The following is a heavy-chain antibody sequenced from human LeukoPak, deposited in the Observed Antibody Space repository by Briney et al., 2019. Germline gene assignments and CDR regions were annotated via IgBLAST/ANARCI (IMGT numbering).Heavy chain of an antibody. Sequence: SETLSLTCTLSGGSITSYYWTWLRQPPGKGLEWIGYIYYSGSTNSGSTNYNPSLKSRVTISGDTSKSQFSLKLSSVTAADTAIYYCARRLKIFGVVRGDALDIWGPGTRVTVSS. V-gene: IGHV4-59*08. CDR1: GGSITSYY. D-gene: IGHD3-3*01. CDR3: ARRLKIFGVVRGDALDI. CDR2: IYYSGSTNSGST. J-gene: IGHJ3*02.